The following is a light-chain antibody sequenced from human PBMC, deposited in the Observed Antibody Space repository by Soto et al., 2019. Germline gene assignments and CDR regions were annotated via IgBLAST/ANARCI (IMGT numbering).Light chain of an antibody. CDR3: QQYHRLMYT. CDR2: EAS. V-gene: IGKV1-5*01. J-gene: IGKJ2*01. CDR1: QSVSNW. Sequence: DIQMTQSPSTLSASVGDRVTISCRASQSVSNWLAWYQQKPGKAPQLLIFEASSLDVGVPSRFSGSGSGTEFTLTISGLQPDDFATYYCQQYHRLMYTFGQGTKLEI.